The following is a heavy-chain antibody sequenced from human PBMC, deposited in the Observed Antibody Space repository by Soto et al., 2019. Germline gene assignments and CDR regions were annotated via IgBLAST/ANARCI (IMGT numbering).Heavy chain of an antibody. D-gene: IGHD6-19*01. CDR3: ASFSGWTIFDY. CDR1: GGSISSYY. V-gene: IGHV4-59*01. CDR2: IYYSGST. J-gene: IGHJ4*02. Sequence: QVQLQESDPGLVKPSETLSLTCTVSGGSISSYYWNWIRQPPGKGLEWIGYIYYSGSTNYNPSLKSRVTISVDTSKNQFSLKLSSVTAADTAVYYCASFSGWTIFDYWGQGTLVTVSS.